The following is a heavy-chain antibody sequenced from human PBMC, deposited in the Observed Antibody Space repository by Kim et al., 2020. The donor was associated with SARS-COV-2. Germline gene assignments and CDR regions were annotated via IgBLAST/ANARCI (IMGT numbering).Heavy chain of an antibody. V-gene: IGHV1-58*01. Sequence: SVKVSCKASGFTFTTSAVQWVRQARGQRLEWIGWIVVGSGHTNYAQKFQDRVTITSDMSTRTTYMELSSLRSEDTALYYCAATSYYDSSGFFGMDVWGQGTTVTVSS. D-gene: IGHD3-22*01. CDR2: IVVGSGHT. J-gene: IGHJ6*02. CDR1: GFTFTTSA. CDR3: AATSYYDSSGFFGMDV.